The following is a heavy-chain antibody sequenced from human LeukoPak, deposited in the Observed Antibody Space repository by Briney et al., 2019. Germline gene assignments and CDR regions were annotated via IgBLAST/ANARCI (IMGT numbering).Heavy chain of an antibody. CDR1: GFTVSSNS. Sequence: GGSLRLSCTVSGFTVSSNSWSWVRQAPGKGLEWVANIKQDGSEKYYVDSVKGRFTISRDNAKNSLYLQMNSLRAEDTAVYYCARAPDALRYFDWLDLIYYFDYWGQGTLVTVSS. CDR3: ARAPDALRYFDWLDLIYYFDY. V-gene: IGHV3-7*01. D-gene: IGHD3-9*01. CDR2: IKQDGSEK. J-gene: IGHJ4*02.